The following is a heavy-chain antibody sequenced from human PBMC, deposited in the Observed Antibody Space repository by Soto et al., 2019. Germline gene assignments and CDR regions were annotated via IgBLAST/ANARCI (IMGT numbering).Heavy chain of an antibody. CDR3: ARRRSGGDRIFDY. CDR1: GGSISSGGPY. V-gene: IGHV4-31*03. J-gene: IGHJ4*02. CDR2: IYYSGST. Sequence: QVQLQESGPGLVKPSETLSLTCTVSGGSISSGGPYWSWIRQHPGKGLEWIGYIYYSGSTYYNPSLESRITISIDTSKNQFSLKVSSVTAADTAVYYCARRRSGGDRIFDYWGQGTLVTVSS. D-gene: IGHD2-15*01.